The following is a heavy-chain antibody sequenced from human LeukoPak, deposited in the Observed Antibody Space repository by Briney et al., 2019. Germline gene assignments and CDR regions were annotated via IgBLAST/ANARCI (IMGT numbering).Heavy chain of an antibody. CDR3: ASMEYYYDSSGYSDYYYGMDV. D-gene: IGHD3-22*01. V-gene: IGHV3-30*14. CDR1: GFTFSSYA. CDR2: ISYDGSNK. J-gene: IGHJ6*02. Sequence: GGSLRLSCAASGFTFSSYAMHWVRQAPGKGLEWVAVISYDGSNKYYADSVKGRFTISRDNSKNTLYLQMNSLRAEDTAVYYCASMEYYYDSSGYSDYYYGMDVWGQGTTVTVSS.